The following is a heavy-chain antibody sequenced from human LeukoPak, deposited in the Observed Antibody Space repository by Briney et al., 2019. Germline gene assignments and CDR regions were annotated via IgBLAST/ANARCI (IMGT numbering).Heavy chain of an antibody. J-gene: IGHJ6*03. CDR3: ARETYYDFWSGYFRHYYMDV. D-gene: IGHD3-3*01. V-gene: IGHV4-39*07. Sequence: SETLSLTCTVSGGSISSSSYYWGWIRQPPGRGLEWIGSIYHSGSTYYNPSLKSRVTISVDTSKNQFSLKLSSVTAADTAVYYCARETYYDFWSGYFRHYYMDVWGKGTTVTVSS. CDR2: IYHSGST. CDR1: GGSISSSSYY.